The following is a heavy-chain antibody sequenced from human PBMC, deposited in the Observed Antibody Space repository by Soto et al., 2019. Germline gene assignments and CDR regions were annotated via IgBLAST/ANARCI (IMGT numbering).Heavy chain of an antibody. V-gene: IGHV3-7*01. CDR2: IKQDGSEE. J-gene: IGHJ6*04. CDR1: GFTFSSYW. D-gene: IGHD6-6*01. Sequence: EVQLVESGGGLVQPGGSLRLSCAASGFTFSSYWMSWFRQAPGKGLEWVANIKQDGSEENYVASVKGRFTISRDNAKNALYLQMNSRRVEDTAVYYCAREIAARLWGKGTTVTVSS. CDR3: AREIAARL.